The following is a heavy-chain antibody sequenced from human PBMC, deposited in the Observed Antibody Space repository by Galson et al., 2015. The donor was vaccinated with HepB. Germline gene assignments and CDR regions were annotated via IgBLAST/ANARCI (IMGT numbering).Heavy chain of an antibody. D-gene: IGHD2-2*01. CDR1: GITFSSYA. J-gene: IGHJ4*02. CDR2: ISSNGGST. V-gene: IGHV3-64D*06. Sequence: SLRLSCAASGITFSSYAMHWVRQAPGKGLEYVSAISSNGGSTYYADSVKGRFTISRDNSKNTLYLQMSSLRAEDTAVYYCVKDCSSTSWEYYFDYWGQGTLVTVSS. CDR3: VKDCSSTSWEYYFDY.